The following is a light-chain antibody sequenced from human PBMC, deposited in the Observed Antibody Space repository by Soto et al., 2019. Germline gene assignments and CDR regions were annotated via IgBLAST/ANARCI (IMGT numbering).Light chain of an antibody. CDR1: QGIRNA. Sequence: AIQMTQSPSSLSASVGDRVTITCRASQGIRNALGWYQQKPGEAPKLLIYAASTLQSGVPSRFSGSVSGTDFTLTISSLQPEDFATYYCLQDYTYPLTFGGGTKVEIK. CDR2: AAS. CDR3: LQDYTYPLT. V-gene: IGKV1-6*01. J-gene: IGKJ4*01.